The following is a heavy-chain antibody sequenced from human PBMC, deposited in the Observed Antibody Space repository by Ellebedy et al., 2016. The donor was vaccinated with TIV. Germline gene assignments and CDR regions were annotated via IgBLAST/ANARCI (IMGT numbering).Heavy chain of an antibody. D-gene: IGHD6-6*01. V-gene: IGHV3-53*01. CDR1: GFTVSDNY. J-gene: IGHJ4*02. CDR2: LSSSGHK. Sequence: GESLKISCAVSGFTVSDNYTSWVRQAPGKGLEWVANLSSSGHKFSADSSKGRFTISSDNSKNTEYLQMHHRRVEDTAVFYGAGSSRGLSILGTSLHYWGQGTLVIVSS. CDR3: AGSSRGLSILGTSLHY.